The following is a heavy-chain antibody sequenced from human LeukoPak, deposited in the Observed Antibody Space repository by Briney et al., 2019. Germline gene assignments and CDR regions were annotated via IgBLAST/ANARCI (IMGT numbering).Heavy chain of an antibody. CDR3: AKKGGEVPAAIPLFDY. V-gene: IGHV3-9*01. D-gene: IGHD2-2*02. Sequence: GRSLRLSCAASGFTFDDYAMHWVRQAPGKGLEWVSGISWNSGSIGYADSVKGRFTISRDNAKNSLYLQMNSLRAEDTALYYCAKKGGEVPAAIPLFDYWGQGTLVTVSS. CDR2: ISWNSGSI. J-gene: IGHJ4*02. CDR1: GFTFDDYA.